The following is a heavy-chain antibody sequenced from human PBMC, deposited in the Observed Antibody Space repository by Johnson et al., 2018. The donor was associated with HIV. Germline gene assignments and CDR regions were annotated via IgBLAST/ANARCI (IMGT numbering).Heavy chain of an antibody. Sequence: VQLVESGGGLVQPGGSLRLSCAASGFTFSTYAMHWVRQAPGKGLEYVSAISSNGDNTYYANSVKGRFTISRDNAKNTLYLQMNRLRAEDTAVYYCALSGGAAAYDAFDIWGQGTMVTVSS. V-gene: IGHV3-64*01. CDR2: ISSNGDNT. D-gene: IGHD6-13*01. CDR1: GFTFSTYA. CDR3: ALSGGAAAYDAFDI. J-gene: IGHJ3*02.